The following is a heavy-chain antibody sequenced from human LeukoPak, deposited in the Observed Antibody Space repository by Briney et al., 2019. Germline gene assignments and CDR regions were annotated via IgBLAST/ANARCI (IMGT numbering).Heavy chain of an antibody. CDR2: ISHDGTNK. J-gene: IGHJ4*02. V-gene: IGHV3-30-3*01. CDR3: ARGAAGYVGASSFDY. D-gene: IGHD1-26*01. CDR1: GPAFSSYA. Sequence: PGGSLRLSCVASGPAFSSYAMHWVRQAPDKGLEWVTLISHDGTNKNYADSVKGRFTISRDNSKSTLYLQMNYLRPEDTAVYYCARGAAGYVGASSFDYWGQGTLVTVSS.